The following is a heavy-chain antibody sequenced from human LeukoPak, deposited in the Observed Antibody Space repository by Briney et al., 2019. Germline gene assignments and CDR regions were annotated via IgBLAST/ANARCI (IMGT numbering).Heavy chain of an antibody. J-gene: IGHJ6*03. Sequence: SSETLSLTCTVSGGSISSSSYYWGWIRQPPGKGLEWIGSIYYSGSTYSNPSLQSRVTISVDTSKNQFSLKLNSVTAADTAAYYCASFYCSGGSCYQYYYYYYMDVWGKGTTVTVSS. D-gene: IGHD2-15*01. V-gene: IGHV4-39*01. CDR3: ASFYCSGGSCYQYYYYYYMDV. CDR1: GGSISSSSYY. CDR2: IYYSGST.